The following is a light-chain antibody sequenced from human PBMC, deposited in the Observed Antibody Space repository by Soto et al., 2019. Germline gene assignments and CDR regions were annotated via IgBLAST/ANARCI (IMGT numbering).Light chain of an antibody. V-gene: IGKV3-20*01. J-gene: IGKJ4*01. CDR2: GAS. CDR3: QQYGSSPPLT. Sequence: VTSPSPYTLSESPRERATLSCMASESVSSSYLAWYQQKPGQAPRLLIYGASSRATGIPDRFSGSGSGTDFTLTISRLEPEDFAVYYCQQYGSSPPLTFGGGTKVDIK. CDR1: ESVSSSY.